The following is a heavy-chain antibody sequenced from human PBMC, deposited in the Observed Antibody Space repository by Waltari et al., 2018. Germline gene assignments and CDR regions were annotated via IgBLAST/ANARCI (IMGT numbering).Heavy chain of an antibody. J-gene: IGHJ5*02. CDR2: IWSDGSNT. CDR3: GKEQYCSRTTCGKGWFDP. V-gene: IGHV3-30*02. D-gene: IGHD2-2*01. Sequence: QVQLVESGGGVVQPGGSLRLSCVASGFTFNTYGMHWVRQPPGKGLEWVAFIWSDGSNTNYAASVHGRFPISHDNSKRTLFLQMHSLRTEDTAVYYCGKEQYCSRTTCGKGWFDPFGQGTQVTVSS. CDR1: GFTFNTYG.